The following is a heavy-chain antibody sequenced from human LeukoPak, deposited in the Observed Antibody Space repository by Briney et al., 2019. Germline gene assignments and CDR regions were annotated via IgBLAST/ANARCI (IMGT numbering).Heavy chain of an antibody. V-gene: IGHV4-31*03. CDR1: GGSISSGGYY. CDR2: IYNSGST. J-gene: IGHJ4*02. Sequence: PSETLSLTCTVSGGSISSGGYYWSWIRQHPGKGLEWIGYIYNSGSTYYNPSLKSRVTISVDTSKNQFSLRLSSVTAVDTAVYYCARDLDGTNHFDYWGQGTLVTVSS. CDR3: ARDLDGTNHFDY. D-gene: IGHD2-8*01.